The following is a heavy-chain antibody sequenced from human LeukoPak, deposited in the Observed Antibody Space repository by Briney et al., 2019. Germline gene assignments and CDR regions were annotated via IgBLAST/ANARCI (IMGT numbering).Heavy chain of an antibody. D-gene: IGHD6-19*01. CDR3: ARSDTIAVAGSRFYYFDY. Sequence: RTGGSLRLSCAASGFTFSSYAMHWVRQAPGKGLEWVAVISYDGSNKYYADSVKGRFTISRDNSKNTLYLQMNSLRAEDTAVYYCARSDTIAVAGSRFYYFDYWGQGTLVTVSS. V-gene: IGHV3-30*04. J-gene: IGHJ4*02. CDR1: GFTFSSYA. CDR2: ISYDGSNK.